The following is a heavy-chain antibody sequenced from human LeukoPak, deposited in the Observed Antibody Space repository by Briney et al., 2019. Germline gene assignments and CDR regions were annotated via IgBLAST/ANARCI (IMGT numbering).Heavy chain of an antibody. D-gene: IGHD3-3*01. CDR3: TRGHGIWSGSRLSNAFDI. V-gene: IGHV3-13*01. CDR2: IGAAGDT. CDR1: GITLSTFD. J-gene: IGHJ3*02. Sequence: GGSLRLSCAASGITLSTFDMHWVRQTTGEGLEWISAIGAAGDTYYSDSVKGRITISRENAKNSLSLQMNSLRAGDTAVYFCTRGHGIWSGSRLSNAFDIWGQGTMVTVSS.